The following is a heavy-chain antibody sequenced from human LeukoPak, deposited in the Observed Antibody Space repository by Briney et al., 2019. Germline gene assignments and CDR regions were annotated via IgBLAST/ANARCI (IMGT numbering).Heavy chain of an antibody. V-gene: IGHV3-30*18. D-gene: IGHD2-21*01. J-gene: IGHJ4*02. CDR1: GSTFSTYG. CDR3: AKEFNRGLPDY. Sequence: GGSLRLSCAASGSTFSTYGMHWVRQAPGKGLEWVAVISYDGSNEYYADSVKGRFTISRDNSKNTLYLQMSSLRAEDTAVYYCAKEFNRGLPDYWGQGTLVTVSS. CDR2: ISYDGSNE.